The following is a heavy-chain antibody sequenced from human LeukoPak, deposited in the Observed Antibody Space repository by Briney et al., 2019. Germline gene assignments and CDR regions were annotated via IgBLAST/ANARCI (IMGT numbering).Heavy chain of an antibody. Sequence: SGTLSLTCTVSGGSISSGSYYWSWIRQPAGKGLEWIGRIYTSGSTNYNPSLKSRVTMSVDTSKNQFSLKLSSVTAADTAVYYCARDHLRHYYDSPTWGYYYYYMDVWGKGTTVTVSS. CDR1: GGSISSGSYY. D-gene: IGHD3-22*01. CDR2: IYTSGST. CDR3: ARDHLRHYYDSPTWGYYYYYMDV. V-gene: IGHV4-61*02. J-gene: IGHJ6*03.